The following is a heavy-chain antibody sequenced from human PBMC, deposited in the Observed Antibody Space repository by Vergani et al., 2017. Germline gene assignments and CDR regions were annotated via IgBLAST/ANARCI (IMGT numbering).Heavy chain of an antibody. CDR3: AKDISNSINDGINWFDP. CDR2: ISGDGGIT. J-gene: IGHJ5*02. D-gene: IGHD2/OR15-2a*01. Sequence: EVQLVESGGGVVQPGGSLRLSCAASGFTFDDYDMHWGRQAPWKGLEWVSLISGDGGITYYADSVKGRFTISRDNSKKSLYLQMNSLRTEDNALYCCAKDISNSINDGINWFDPWGQGTLVTVSS. CDR1: GFTFDDYD. V-gene: IGHV3-43*02.